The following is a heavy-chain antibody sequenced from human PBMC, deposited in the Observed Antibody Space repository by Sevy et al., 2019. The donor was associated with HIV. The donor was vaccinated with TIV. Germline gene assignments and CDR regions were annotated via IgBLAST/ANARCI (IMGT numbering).Heavy chain of an antibody. CDR2: LSQTSESS. J-gene: IGHJ4*02. Sequence: GGSLRLSCAASGFTLSSYVMSWVRRSPGKGLEWVSTLSQTSESSDYADSVKGRFTISRDNSKNTLYLQMNSLRVEDTAVYYCAGRRVGDFWSGSVRGPWAGGPLFDYWAQGTLVTVSS. CDR3: AGRRVGDFWSGSVRGPWAGGPLFDY. CDR1: GFTLSSYV. D-gene: IGHD3-3*01. V-gene: IGHV3-23*01.